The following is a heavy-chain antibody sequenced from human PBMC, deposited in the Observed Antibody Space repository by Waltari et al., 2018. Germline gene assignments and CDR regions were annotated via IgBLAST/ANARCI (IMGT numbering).Heavy chain of an antibody. CDR2: GHTKSGNP. CDR1: GYTFTTQA. Sequence: QVQLVQSGSELKKPGASMEISCKASGYTFTTQAIHWVRQAPGQGLEWMGWGHTKSGNPTYAQDFTGRFVFSLDTSVSTAYLQISSLEAEDTALYFCAKEGTVWPPYFQFWGQGTLVTVSS. V-gene: IGHV7-4-1*02. CDR3: AKEGTVWPPYFQF. J-gene: IGHJ1*01. D-gene: IGHD2-21*01.